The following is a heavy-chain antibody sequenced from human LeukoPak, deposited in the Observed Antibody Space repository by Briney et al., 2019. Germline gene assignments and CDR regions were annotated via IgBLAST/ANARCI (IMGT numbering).Heavy chain of an antibody. CDR3: ARESAAAGFDC. Sequence: SETLSLTCTVSGGSIGAYYWRWIRQPPEKGLEWIGYVTYSGTTNYNPSLKNRVAISVDTSKNQFSLKLNSVTAADTAVYYCARESAAAGFDCWGQGNLVTVSS. D-gene: IGHD6-13*01. CDR1: GGSIGAYY. J-gene: IGHJ4*02. CDR2: VTYSGTT. V-gene: IGHV4-59*01.